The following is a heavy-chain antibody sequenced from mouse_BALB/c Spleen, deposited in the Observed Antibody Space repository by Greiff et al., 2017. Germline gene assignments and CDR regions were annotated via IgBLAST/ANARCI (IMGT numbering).Heavy chain of an antibody. CDR3: NARPSFAY. CDR2: IDPENGDT. Sequence: VQLQQSGAELVRSGASVKLSCTASGFNIKDYYMHWVKQRPEQGLEWIGWIDPENGDTEYAPKFQGKATMTADTSSNTAYLQLSSLTSEDTAVYYCNARPSFAYWGQGTLVTVSA. J-gene: IGHJ3*01. CDR1: GFNIKDYY. V-gene: IGHV14-4*02.